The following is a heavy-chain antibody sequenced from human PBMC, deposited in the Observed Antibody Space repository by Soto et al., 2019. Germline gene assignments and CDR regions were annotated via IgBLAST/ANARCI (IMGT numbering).Heavy chain of an antibody. CDR2: IYISGST. CDR3: AHDSHGGNTYFDL. J-gene: IGHJ5*02. CDR1: GGSISSGNFY. D-gene: IGHD1-26*01. V-gene: IGHV4-30-4*01. Sequence: VQLQESGPGLVRPSETLSLTCTVSGGSISSGNFYWSWLRQPPGKGLGWNGYIYISGSTSYSPSLKSRLTISLNTSNNQFSLKLTSVTAADTAVYYCAHDSHGGNTYFDLWGQGALVTVSS.